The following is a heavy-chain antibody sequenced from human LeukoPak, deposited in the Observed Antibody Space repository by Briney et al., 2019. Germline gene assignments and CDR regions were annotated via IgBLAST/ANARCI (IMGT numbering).Heavy chain of an antibody. CDR2: INQGGVQK. D-gene: IGHD6-6*01. J-gene: IGHJ4*02. CDR1: GFTFRTYW. CDR3: ARLIGDRSIYDY. V-gene: IGHV3-7*01. Sequence: PGGSLRFSCAASGFTFRTYWMSWVRQAPGKGLEWVASINQGGVQKYYVESVRGRFTISRDNAMNSFFLQMNSLRAEDTAVYYCARLIGDRSIYDYWGQGTLVTVSS.